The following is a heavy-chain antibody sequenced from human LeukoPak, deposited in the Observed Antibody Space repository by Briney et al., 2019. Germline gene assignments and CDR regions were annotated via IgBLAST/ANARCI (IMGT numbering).Heavy chain of an antibody. CDR1: GYSISSGYY. J-gene: IGHJ4*02. D-gene: IGHD4-17*01. CDR3: ARVVGWVTTYYFDY. CDR2: IYHSGST. V-gene: IGHV4-38-2*02. Sequence: SETLSLTRTVSGYSISSGYYWGWIRQPPGKGLEWIGSIYHSGSTYYNSSLKSRATISVDTSKNQFSLKLSSVTAADTAVYYYARVVGWVTTYYFDYWGQGTLVTVSS.